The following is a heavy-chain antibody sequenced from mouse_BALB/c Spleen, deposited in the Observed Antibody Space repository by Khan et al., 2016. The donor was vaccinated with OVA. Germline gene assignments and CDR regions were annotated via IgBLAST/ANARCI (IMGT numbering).Heavy chain of an antibody. CDR1: GYTFTDFT. CDR3: ARGVGRDRFAY. Sequence: QVQLKESGAELVRPGVSVKISCKGSGYTFTDFTMHWVKQSHAKGLEWIGVVNTYYGDATYNQKFKGKATMTVDKSSTTAYMELARLTSEDSAIYYCARGVGRDRFAYWGQGTLVTVSA. D-gene: IGHD1-1*02. V-gene: IGHV1S137*01. J-gene: IGHJ3*01. CDR2: VNTYYGDA.